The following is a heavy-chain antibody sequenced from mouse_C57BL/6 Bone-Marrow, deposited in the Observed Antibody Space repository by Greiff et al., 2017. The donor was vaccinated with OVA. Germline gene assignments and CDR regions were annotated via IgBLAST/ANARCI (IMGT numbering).Heavy chain of an antibody. D-gene: IGHD1-1*01. CDR1: GYTFTDYE. Sequence: VQLQQSGAELVRPGASVTLSCKASGYTFTDYEMHWVKQTPGHGLEWIGAIDPETGGTAYNQKFTGKAILTADTSSSTAYMELRSLTSEDSAVYCGTENTTLGPPWGQGTLVTVSA. J-gene: IGHJ3*01. CDR3: TENTTLGPP. V-gene: IGHV1-15*01. CDR2: IDPETGGT.